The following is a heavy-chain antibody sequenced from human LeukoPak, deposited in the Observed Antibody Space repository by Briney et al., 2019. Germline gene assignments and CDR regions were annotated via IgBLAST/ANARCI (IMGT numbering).Heavy chain of an antibody. CDR3: ARVGFYGRAFDI. Sequence: PSETLSLTCTVSGGSISSYYWSWIRQPPGKGLEWVGYIYYSGSTNYNPSLKSRGTISVDTSKNRFSLKLSSVTAADTAVYYCARVGFYGRAFDIWGQGTMVTVSS. CDR1: GGSISSYY. J-gene: IGHJ3*02. CDR2: IYYSGST. D-gene: IGHD3-3*01. V-gene: IGHV4-59*12.